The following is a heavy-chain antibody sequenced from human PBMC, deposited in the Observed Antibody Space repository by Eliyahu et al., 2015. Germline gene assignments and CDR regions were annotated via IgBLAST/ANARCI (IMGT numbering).Heavy chain of an antibody. V-gene: IGHV2-70*04. CDR1: GFSLSTNGMR. J-gene: IGHJ6*02. CDR3: ARLYYYDSSLDSGGMDV. CDR2: IDWDDDK. Sequence: QVTLKESGPALVKPTQTLTLTCTFSGFSLSTNGMRVSWIRQPPGKALEWLARIDWDDDKFYSTSLKTRLTISKDTSKNQVVFTMTNMDPVDTATYYCARLYYYDSSLDSGGMDVWGQGTTVTVSS. D-gene: IGHD3-22*01.